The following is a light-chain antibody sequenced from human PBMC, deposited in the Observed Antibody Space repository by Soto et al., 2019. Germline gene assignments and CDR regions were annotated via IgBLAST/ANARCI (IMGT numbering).Light chain of an antibody. V-gene: IGKV3-20*01. Sequence: EIVLTQSPGTLSLSPGERATLSCRASQSVSSSYLAWYQQKPGQAPRLLIYGASSRAIGIPDRFSGSGSGTDFTLTVSRLEPEDFAVYYCQQYGSSLSLTFGQGTKVEIK. CDR3: QQYGSSLSLT. J-gene: IGKJ1*01. CDR1: QSVSSSY. CDR2: GAS.